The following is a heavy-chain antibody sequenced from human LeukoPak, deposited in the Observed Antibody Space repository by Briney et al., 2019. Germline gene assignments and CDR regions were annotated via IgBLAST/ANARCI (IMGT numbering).Heavy chain of an antibody. Sequence: GGSLRLSCAASGFTFSSYLMHWVRQDPGKGLVWVSRINSDGSSTTYADSVKGRFTISRDNAKNTLYLQMNSLRAEDTAVYYCARATGDNYYFDYWGQGTLVTVSS. J-gene: IGHJ4*02. CDR1: GFTFSSYL. D-gene: IGHD1-20*01. V-gene: IGHV3-74*01. CDR3: ARATGDNYYFDY. CDR2: INSDGSST.